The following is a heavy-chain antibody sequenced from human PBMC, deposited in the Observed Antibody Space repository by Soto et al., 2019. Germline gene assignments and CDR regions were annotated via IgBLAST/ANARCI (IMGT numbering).Heavy chain of an antibody. Sequence: QVQLVESGEGVVQPGRSLRLSCAASGFTFSSYGMHWVRQAPGKGLEWVAGIWYDGSNKYYADSVKVRFTISRDNSKNTLYLQMNSLRGEDTAVYYCARELTTVTRVRPYYYYYGMDVWGQGTTVTVSS. CDR2: IWYDGSNK. CDR3: ARELTTVTRVRPYYYYYGMDV. CDR1: GFTFSSYG. J-gene: IGHJ6*02. V-gene: IGHV3-33*01. D-gene: IGHD4-17*01.